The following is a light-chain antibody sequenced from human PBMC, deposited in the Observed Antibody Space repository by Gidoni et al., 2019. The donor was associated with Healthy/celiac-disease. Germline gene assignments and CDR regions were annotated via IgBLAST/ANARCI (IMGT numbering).Light chain of an antibody. V-gene: IGKV1-5*01. CDR3: QHYKCYTWT. J-gene: IGKJ1*01. Sequence: DIQMTQSPSTLSASVGERVTITCRASHSISSWLAWYQQKPGKAPKLMLYDASSLASGVPSRFSGSGSGTEFTLTINLLQPDVFATYYCQHYKCYTWTFGQGTKVEIK. CDR1: HSISSW. CDR2: DAS.